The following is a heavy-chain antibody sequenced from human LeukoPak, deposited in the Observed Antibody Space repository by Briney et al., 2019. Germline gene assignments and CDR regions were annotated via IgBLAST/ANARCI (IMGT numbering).Heavy chain of an antibody. CDR2: INPNNGGT. Sequence: EASVKVSCKASGYTFTGYYMHWVRQAPGQGLEWMGWINPNNGGTNYAQKFQGRVTMTRDTSISTAYMELSRLTSDDTAVYCCARGRGTTSSNFDYWGQGTLVTVSS. CDR3: ARGRGTTSSNFDY. CDR1: GYTFTGYY. D-gene: IGHD2-2*01. J-gene: IGHJ4*02. V-gene: IGHV1-2*02.